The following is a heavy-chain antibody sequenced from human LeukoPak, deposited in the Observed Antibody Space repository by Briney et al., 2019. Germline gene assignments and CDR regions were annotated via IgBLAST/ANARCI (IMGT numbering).Heavy chain of an antibody. V-gene: IGHV1-46*01. CDR1: GYTFTDSY. D-gene: IGHD4-11*01. CDR3: AREKHYTFDP. J-gene: IGHJ5*02. CDR2: INPGSGSI. Sequence: ASVKVSCKASGYTFTDSYIQWVRQAPGQGLEWMGTINPGSGSITYGQRFRDRVTLTRDTSTSTVYTELNSLRSDDTAIYFCAREKHYTFDPWGQGVLVTVSS.